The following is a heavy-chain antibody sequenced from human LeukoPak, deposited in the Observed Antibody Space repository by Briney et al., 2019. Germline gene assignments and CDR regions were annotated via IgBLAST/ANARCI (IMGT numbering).Heavy chain of an antibody. CDR1: GGSISSYY. CDR3: ARRVGTIVVVPAAKQGNWFDP. CDR2: IYTSGST. D-gene: IGHD2-2*01. J-gene: IGHJ5*02. Sequence: PSETLSLTCTVSGGSISSYYWSWIRQPAGKGLEWIGRIYTSGSTNYNPSLKSRVTMSVDTSKNQFSLKLSSVTAADTAVYYCARRVGTIVVVPAAKQGNWFDPWGQGTLVTVSS. V-gene: IGHV4-4*07.